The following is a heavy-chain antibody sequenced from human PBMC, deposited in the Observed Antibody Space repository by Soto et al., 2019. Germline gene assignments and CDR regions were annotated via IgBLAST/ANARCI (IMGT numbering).Heavy chain of an antibody. D-gene: IGHD3-10*01. CDR1: GFTFSSYG. J-gene: IGHJ3*02. V-gene: IGHV3-30*18. CDR3: AKDNRNYGSGTFDAFDI. CDR2: ISYDGSNK. Sequence: GGSLRLSCAASGFTFSSYGMHWVRQAPGKGLEWVAVISYDGSNKYYADSVKGRFTISRDNSKNTLYLQMNSLRAEDTAVYYCAKDNRNYGSGTFDAFDIWGQGTMVTVSS.